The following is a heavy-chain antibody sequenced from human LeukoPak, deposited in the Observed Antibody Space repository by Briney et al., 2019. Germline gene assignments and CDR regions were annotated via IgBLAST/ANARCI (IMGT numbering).Heavy chain of an antibody. CDR3: ASYTAMVLNY. J-gene: IGHJ4*02. D-gene: IGHD5-18*01. Sequence: SETLSLTCTVSDGSISSGDYYWSWIRQPPGKGLEWIGYIYYSGSTNYNPSLKSRVTISVDTSKNQFSLKLSSVTAADTAVYYCASYTAMVLNYWGQGTLVTVSS. CDR1: DGSISSGDYY. CDR2: IYYSGST. V-gene: IGHV4-30-4*08.